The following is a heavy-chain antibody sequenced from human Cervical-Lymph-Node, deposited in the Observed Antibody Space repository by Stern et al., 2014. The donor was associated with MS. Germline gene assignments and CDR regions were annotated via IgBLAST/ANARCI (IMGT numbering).Heavy chain of an antibody. V-gene: IGHV4-59*01. J-gene: IGHJ6*02. D-gene: IGHD3-10*01. CDR1: GGSISSYY. CDR3: ARSPYYYGSGSYSPRFYYYGMDV. Sequence: QVQLQESGPGLVKPSETLSLTCTVSGGSISSYYWSWIRQPPGQGLEWIGYIYYSWSTNYNPSLKSRVTISVDTSKHQFSLKLSSVTAADTAVYYCARSPYYYGSGSYSPRFYYYGMDVWGRGTTVTVSS. CDR2: IYYSWST.